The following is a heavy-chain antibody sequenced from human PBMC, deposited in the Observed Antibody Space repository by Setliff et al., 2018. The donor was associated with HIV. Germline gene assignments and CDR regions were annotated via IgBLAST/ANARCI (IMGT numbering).Heavy chain of an antibody. Sequence: PSETLSLTCTVSAYSIRNGYYWGWIRQSPGKGLEWIGTLYYDGNTYYNPSLKSRVTMSVDTSKNQFSLNLNSVTAADTAVYYCARDTIRSGHPSEAGFDFWGQGALVTVSS. CDR2: LYYDGNT. CDR3: ARDTIRSGHPSEAGFDF. D-gene: IGHD6-19*01. CDR1: AYSIRNGYY. J-gene: IGHJ4*02. V-gene: IGHV4-38-2*02.